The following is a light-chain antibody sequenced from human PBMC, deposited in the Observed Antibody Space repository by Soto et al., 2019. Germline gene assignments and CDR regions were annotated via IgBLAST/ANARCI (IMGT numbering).Light chain of an antibody. V-gene: IGKV3-15*01. CDR1: QSVRFN. CDR3: QQYNDSPT. J-gene: IGKJ1*01. Sequence: EIVMMQSPATLSVSPGERATLSCRASQSVRFNLAWYQQKPGQARRLLIYGASTRATGIPGRFSGSGSETEFTLTISSLQSEDFAVYYCQQYNDSPTFGQGTKVEV. CDR2: GAS.